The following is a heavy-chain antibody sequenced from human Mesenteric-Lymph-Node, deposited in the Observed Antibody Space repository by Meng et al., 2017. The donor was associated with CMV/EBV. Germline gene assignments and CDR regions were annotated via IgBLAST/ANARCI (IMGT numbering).Heavy chain of an antibody. J-gene: IGHJ6*02. CDR3: ARDDYGMDV. Sequence: GESLKISCAASGFTFSSSWMHWVCQAPEKGLEWVADIKCDGSEKYYVDSVKGRLTISRDSAKNSLYLQVNSLRVEDTAVYYCARDDYGMDVWGQGTTVTVSS. CDR1: GFTFSSSW. V-gene: IGHV3-52*01. CDR2: IKCDGSEK.